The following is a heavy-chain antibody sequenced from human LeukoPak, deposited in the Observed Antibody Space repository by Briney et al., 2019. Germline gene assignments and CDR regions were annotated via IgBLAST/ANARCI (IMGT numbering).Heavy chain of an antibody. D-gene: IGHD2-15*01. V-gene: IGHV4-34*01. J-gene: IGHJ5*02. CDR3: AREVVSGWFDP. Sequence: SETLSLTCAVYGGSFSGCYWSWIRQPPGKGLEWIGEINHSGSTNYNPSLKSRVTISVDTSKNQFSLKLSSVTAADTAVYYCAREVVSGWFDPWGQGTLVTVSS. CDR1: GGSFSGCY. CDR2: INHSGST.